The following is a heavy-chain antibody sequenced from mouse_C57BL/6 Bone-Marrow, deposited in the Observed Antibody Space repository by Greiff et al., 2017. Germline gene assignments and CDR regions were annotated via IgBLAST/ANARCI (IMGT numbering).Heavy chain of an antibody. CDR2: IYPGDGDT. CDR1: GYAFSSSW. J-gene: IGHJ4*01. CDR3: AYITTVVATRAMDY. D-gene: IGHD1-1*01. Sequence: VQLQQSGPELVKPGASVKISCKASGYAFSSSWMNWVKQRPGKGLEWIGRIYPGDGDTNYNGKFKGKATLTADKSSSTAYMQLSSLTSEDSAVYFCAYITTVVATRAMDYWGQGTSVTVSS. V-gene: IGHV1-82*01.